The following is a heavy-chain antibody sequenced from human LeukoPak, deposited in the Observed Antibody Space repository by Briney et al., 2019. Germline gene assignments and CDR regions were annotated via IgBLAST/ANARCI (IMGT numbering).Heavy chain of an antibody. D-gene: IGHD2-21*02. V-gene: IGHV3-15*07. Sequence: GVSLRLSCLASGFTFSNTWMNWVRQAPGKGLEWVARIRSKRDGGTTDYAAPVKGRFTISRDDSKNTMYLQMNSLKAEDTAVYYCARDWYYAFDFWGQGTMVTVSS. CDR2: IRSKRDGGTT. CDR3: ARDWYYAFDF. CDR1: GFTFSNTW. J-gene: IGHJ3*01.